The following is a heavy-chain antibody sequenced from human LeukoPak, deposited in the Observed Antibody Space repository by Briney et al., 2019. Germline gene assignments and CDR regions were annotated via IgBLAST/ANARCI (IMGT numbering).Heavy chain of an antibody. D-gene: IGHD3-22*01. CDR3: ARDYYEAPFDY. J-gene: IGHJ4*02. Sequence: GRSLRLSCAASGFTFSNHAIHWVRQAPGPGLEWVSYISTSSSIIYYADSVKGRFTISRDNAKNSLSLQMNSLRDEDTAVYYCARDYYEAPFDYWGQGTLVTVSS. V-gene: IGHV3-48*02. CDR1: GFTFSNHA. CDR2: ISTSSSII.